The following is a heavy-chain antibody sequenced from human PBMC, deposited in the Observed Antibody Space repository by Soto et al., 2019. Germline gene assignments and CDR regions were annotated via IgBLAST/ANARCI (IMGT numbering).Heavy chain of an antibody. CDR2: IYWDDDK. J-gene: IGHJ5*02. CDR3: AHRRTVDCTNGGCTNWLGP. V-gene: IGHV2-5*02. CDR1: GFSLSTSGVG. Sequence: QITLKESGPTLVKPTQTLTLTCTFSGFSLSTSGVGVGWIRQPPGKALEWLALIYWDDDKRYSPSLKSRLTITKDTSKNQVVLTMTNMDPVDTATYYCAHRRTVDCTNGGCTNWLGPWGQGTLVTVSS. D-gene: IGHD2-8*01.